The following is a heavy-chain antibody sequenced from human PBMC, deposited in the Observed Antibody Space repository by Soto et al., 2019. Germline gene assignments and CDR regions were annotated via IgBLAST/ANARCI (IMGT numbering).Heavy chain of an antibody. CDR2: ISGSGGST. D-gene: IGHD5-18*01. CDR1: GFTFSSYA. Sequence: VQLLESGGGLVQPGGSLRLSCAASGFTFSSYAMSWVRQAPGKGLEWVSAISGSGGSTYYADSVKGRFTISRDNSKNTLYLQMNSLRAEDTAVYYCARDGWKRRWLRARLFDYWGQGTLVTVSS. J-gene: IGHJ4*02. CDR3: ARDGWKRRWLRARLFDY. V-gene: IGHV3-23*01.